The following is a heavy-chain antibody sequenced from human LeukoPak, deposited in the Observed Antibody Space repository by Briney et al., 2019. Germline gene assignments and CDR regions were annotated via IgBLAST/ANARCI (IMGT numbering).Heavy chain of an antibody. CDR1: GGSISSGSYY. V-gene: IGHV4-61*02. Sequence: ETSETLSLTCTVPGGSISSGSYYWSWIRQPAGKGLEWIGRIYTSGSTNYNPSLKSRVTISVDTSKNQFSLKLSSVTAADTAVYYCARDRASWFDPLGQGTLVTVSS. J-gene: IGHJ5*02. CDR2: IYTSGST. CDR3: ARDRASWFDP.